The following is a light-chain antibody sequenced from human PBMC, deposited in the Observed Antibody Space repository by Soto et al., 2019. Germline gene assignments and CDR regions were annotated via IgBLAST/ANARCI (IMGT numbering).Light chain of an antibody. CDR2: GSY. CDR1: QSVSSK. Sequence: ELVMTQSPAPLSLSPGESATLSCRGSQSVSSKLAWYQQKPRQAPMHLIYGSYTRATGIPARFSGSGSGTEFTLTISSLQSEDFAVYYGQQYNNWPPLTCGGGTKVDIK. V-gene: IGKV3-15*01. J-gene: IGKJ4*01. CDR3: QQYNNWPPLT.